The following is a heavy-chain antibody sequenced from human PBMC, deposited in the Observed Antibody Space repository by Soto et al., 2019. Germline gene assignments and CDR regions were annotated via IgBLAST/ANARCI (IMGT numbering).Heavy chain of an antibody. Sequence: GESLKISCKASGYNFTTYWIGWVRQMPGKGPEWMGNIDPTDSFTNYSPSFQGHVTISTDKSMSTAYLQWGTLKASDTAMYYCARRGYDFWSGLDVWGQGTTVTVSS. CDR1: GYNFTTYW. V-gene: IGHV5-10-1*01. CDR3: ARRGYDFWSGLDV. CDR2: IDPTDSFT. J-gene: IGHJ6*02. D-gene: IGHD3-3*01.